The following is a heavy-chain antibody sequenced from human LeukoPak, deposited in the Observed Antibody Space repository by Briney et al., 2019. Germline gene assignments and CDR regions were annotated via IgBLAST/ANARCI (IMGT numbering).Heavy chain of an antibody. Sequence: SQTLSLTCTVSGGSISRGDYYWSWIRQPPGKGLEWIGYIYYSGSTYYNPSLKSRVTISVDTSKNQFSLKLSSVTAADTAVYYCARRESYGSGSYYSFDYWGQGTLVTVSS. CDR1: GGSISRGDYY. CDR2: IYYSGST. D-gene: IGHD3-10*01. V-gene: IGHV4-30-4*01. J-gene: IGHJ4*02. CDR3: ARRESYGSGSYYSFDY.